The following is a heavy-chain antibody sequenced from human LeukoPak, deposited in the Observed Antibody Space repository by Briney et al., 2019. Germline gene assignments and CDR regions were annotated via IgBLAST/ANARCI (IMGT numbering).Heavy chain of an antibody. CDR1: GFTFSSYG. J-gene: IGHJ4*02. V-gene: IGHV3-30*18. CDR3: AKGLIFGSGRLPQDY. CDR2: ISYDGSNK. D-gene: IGHD3-10*01. Sequence: AGGSLRLSCAASGFTFSSYGMHWVRQAPGKGLEWVAVISYDGSNKYYADSVKGRFTISRDNSKNTLYLQMNSLRAEDTAVYYCAKGLIFGSGRLPQDYWGQGTLVTVSS.